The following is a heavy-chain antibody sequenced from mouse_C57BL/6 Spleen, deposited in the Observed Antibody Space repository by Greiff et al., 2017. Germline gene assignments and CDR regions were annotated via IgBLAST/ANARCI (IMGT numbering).Heavy chain of an antibody. CDR2: IWSDGST. J-gene: IGHJ2*01. V-gene: IGHV2-6-1*01. CDR1: GFSLTSYG. D-gene: IGHD2-3*01. Sequence: QVQVVESGPGLVAPSQSLSITCTVSGFSLTSYGVPWVRQPPGKGLEWLVVIWSDGSTTYNSDLKSRLSISKDNSKSQVFLKRNSLPTDDTAMYYCARHDGYYDYLDYWGQGTTLTVSS. CDR3: ARHDGYYDYLDY.